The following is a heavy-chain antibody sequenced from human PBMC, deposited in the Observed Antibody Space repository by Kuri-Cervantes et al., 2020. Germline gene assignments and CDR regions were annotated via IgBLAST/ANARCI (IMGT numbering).Heavy chain of an antibody. J-gene: IGHJ3*02. D-gene: IGHD3-22*01. V-gene: IGHV4-59*13. CDR3: AKYYYDSSGWWLDAFDI. CDR1: GGSISSYY. CDR2: IYYSGST. Sequence: SETLSLTCTVSGGSISSYYWSWIRQPPGKGLEWIGYIYYSGSTNYNPSLKSRVTISVDTSKNQFSLKLSSVTAADTAVYYCAKYYYDSSGWWLDAFDIWGQGTMVTDSS.